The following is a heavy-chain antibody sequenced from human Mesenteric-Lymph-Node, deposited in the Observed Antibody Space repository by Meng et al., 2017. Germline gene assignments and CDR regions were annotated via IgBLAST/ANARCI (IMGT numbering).Heavy chain of an antibody. CDR1: GGSLSGAY. CDR3: ARRPTGIDY. CDR2: IIHGGSP. V-gene: IGHV4-34*12. Sequence: LQESGPGLVKPSETLSLTCAVNGGSLSGAYWNWIRQPPGKGLEWIGEIIHGGSPSYNPSLKSRVTISIDTSKNQLSLMLSSVTAADTAVYYCARRPTGIDYWGQGTLVTVSS. D-gene: IGHD2-8*02. J-gene: IGHJ4*02.